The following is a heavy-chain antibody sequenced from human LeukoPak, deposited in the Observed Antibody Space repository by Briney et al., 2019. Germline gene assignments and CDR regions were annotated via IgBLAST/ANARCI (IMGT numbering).Heavy chain of an antibody. CDR1: GYTFTDYY. V-gene: IGHV1-2*02. CDR3: ATDDYGDYFH. J-gene: IGHJ4*02. D-gene: IGHD4-17*01. Sequence: ASVKISCKASGYTFTDYYMHWVRQAPGQGLEWMGGINPNSGGTNYAQKFQGRVTMTRDTSISTAYMELSRLRSDDTAVYYCATDDYGDYFHWGQGTLVTVSS. CDR2: INPNSGGT.